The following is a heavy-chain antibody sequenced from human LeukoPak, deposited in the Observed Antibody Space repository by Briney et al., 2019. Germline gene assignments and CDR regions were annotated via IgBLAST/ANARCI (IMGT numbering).Heavy chain of an antibody. V-gene: IGHV3-23*01. CDR3: ATSPGTVAAAGHTFQDYYYYGMDV. Sequence: GGSLRLSCAASGFTFSSYAMSWVRQAPGKGLEWVSAISGSGGSTYYADSVKGRFTISRDNSKNTLYLQMNSLRAEDTAVYYCATSPGTVAAAGHTFQDYYYYGMDVWGQGTTVTVSS. CDR1: GFTFSSYA. D-gene: IGHD6-13*01. J-gene: IGHJ6*02. CDR2: ISGSGGST.